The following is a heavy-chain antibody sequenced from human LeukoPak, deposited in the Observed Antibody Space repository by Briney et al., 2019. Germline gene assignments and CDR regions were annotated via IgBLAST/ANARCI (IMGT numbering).Heavy chain of an antibody. V-gene: IGHV1-2*02. D-gene: IGHD3-9*01. Sequence: ASVTVSCKASGFTFTGYYMHWVRQAPGQGLEWMGWINTKSGGTNYAQKFQGRVIMTRDTHTNTVYMELSSLRFEDTAVYYCARGFDINDYWGQGTLVTVSS. J-gene: IGHJ4*02. CDR2: INTKSGGT. CDR3: ARGFDINDY. CDR1: GFTFTGYY.